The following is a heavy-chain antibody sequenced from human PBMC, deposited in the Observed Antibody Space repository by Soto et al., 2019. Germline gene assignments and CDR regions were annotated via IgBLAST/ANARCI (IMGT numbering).Heavy chain of an antibody. CDR1: GFPFSSYA. CDR3: AKGYYNNGGYFVGFDI. V-gene: IGHV3-23*01. Sequence: EVQLLESGGGLVQPGGSLRLSCAVSGFPFSSYAMNWVRQAPGKGPERVSIITGSGGNTYYADSVRGRFTISRDNSKNTLFLQLNSLRAEDTALYYCAKGYYNNGGYFVGFDIWGQGTMVTVSS. CDR2: ITGSGGNT. J-gene: IGHJ3*02. D-gene: IGHD3-22*01.